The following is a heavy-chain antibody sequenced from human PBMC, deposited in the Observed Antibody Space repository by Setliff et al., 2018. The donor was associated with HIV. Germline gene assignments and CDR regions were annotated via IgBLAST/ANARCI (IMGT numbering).Heavy chain of an antibody. CDR1: GYTFTGFY. Sequence: ASVKVSCKASGYTFTGFYMHWVRQAPGQGLEWMGRINPNSGDTNYAQKFQGRVTMTRDTSISTAYMELSRLRSDDTVVYYCARVLHCGGDCYTDAFDIWGQGTMVTVSS. V-gene: IGHV1-2*05. D-gene: IGHD2-21*01. J-gene: IGHJ3*02. CDR2: INPNSGDT. CDR3: ARVLHCGGDCYTDAFDI.